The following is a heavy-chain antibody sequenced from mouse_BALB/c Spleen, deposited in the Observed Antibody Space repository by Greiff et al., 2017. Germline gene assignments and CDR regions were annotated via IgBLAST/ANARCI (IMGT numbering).Heavy chain of an antibody. Sequence: EVKLMESGGGLVKPGGSLKLSCAASGFTFSSYTMSWVRQTPEKRLEWVATISSGGSYTYYPDSVKGRFTISRDNAKNTLYLQMSSLKSEDTDMYSCTRDRYDYDGNYYAMDYWGQGTSVTVAS. CDR2: ISSGGSYT. V-gene: IGHV5-6-4*01. J-gene: IGHJ4*01. D-gene: IGHD2-4*01. CDR3: TRDRYDYDGNYYAMDY. CDR1: GFTFSSYT.